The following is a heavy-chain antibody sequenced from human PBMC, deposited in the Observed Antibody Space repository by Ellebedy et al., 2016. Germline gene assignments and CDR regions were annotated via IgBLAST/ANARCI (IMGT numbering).Heavy chain of an antibody. CDR3: RVGHYADY. CDR2: ISAGSDTT. CDR1: GFTFGDYA. V-gene: IGHV3-23*01. Sequence: GGSLRLXXSASGFTFGDYAMSWVRQAPGRGLEWVSTISAGSDTTRFADSVKGRFSISRDNSKNTVYLRLNNLRAEDTAVYYCRVGHYADYWGQGTLVTVSS. D-gene: IGHD2-2*01. J-gene: IGHJ4*02.